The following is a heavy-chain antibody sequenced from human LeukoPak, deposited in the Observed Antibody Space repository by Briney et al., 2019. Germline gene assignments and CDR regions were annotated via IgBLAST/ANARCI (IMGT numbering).Heavy chain of an antibody. V-gene: IGHV4-59*08. Sequence: KPSETLSLTCTVSGGSISSYYWSWIRQPPGKGLEWIGYIYYSGSTNYNPSLKSRVTISVDTSKNQFSLKLSSVTAADTAVYYCARHGGSGGDFPFDYWGQGTLVTVSS. D-gene: IGHD2-15*01. CDR1: GGSISSYY. CDR3: ARHGGSGGDFPFDY. J-gene: IGHJ4*02. CDR2: IYYSGST.